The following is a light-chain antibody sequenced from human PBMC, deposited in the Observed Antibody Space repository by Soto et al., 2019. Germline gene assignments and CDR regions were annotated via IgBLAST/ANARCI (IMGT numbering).Light chain of an antibody. J-gene: IGLJ1*01. CDR1: SSNIGSNT. CDR3: AAWDDSLNGRV. CDR2: SNN. V-gene: IGLV1-44*01. Sequence: QSVLTQPPSASGPPGQRVTISCSGSSSNIGSNTVNWYQQLPGTAPKLLIYSNNQRPSGVPDRFSGSKSGTSASLAISGLQSEDEADYYCAAWDDSLNGRVFGTGTKLTVL.